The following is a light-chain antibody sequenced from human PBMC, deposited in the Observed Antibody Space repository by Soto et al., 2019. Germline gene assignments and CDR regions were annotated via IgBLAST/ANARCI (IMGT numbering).Light chain of an antibody. V-gene: IGLV1-40*01. J-gene: IGLJ2*01. CDR3: QSYDSNLIGLI. Sequence: QSVLTQPPSVTGAPGQRVTISCTGSNSNIGAGYPVHWYQQFPGAAPKLLIYADTHRPSGVSDRFSGSKSGTSASLAITGLQAEDEADFYCQSYDSNLIGLIFGGGTKLTVL. CDR2: ADT. CDR1: NSNIGAGYP.